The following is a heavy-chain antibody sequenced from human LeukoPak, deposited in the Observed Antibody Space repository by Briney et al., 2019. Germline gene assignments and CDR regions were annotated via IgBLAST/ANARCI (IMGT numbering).Heavy chain of an antibody. J-gene: IGHJ4*02. D-gene: IGHD4-11*01. V-gene: IGHV3-7*01. CDR3: ARDDYSNY. CDR1: VFTFCSYC. Sequence: GGSLRLSCAASVFTFCSYCMSFVCHAPGKGLEWVANIKQDGSEKYYVDSVKGRFTISRDNAKNSLYLQMNSLRAEDTAVYYCARDDYSNYWGQGTLVTVSS. CDR2: IKQDGSEK.